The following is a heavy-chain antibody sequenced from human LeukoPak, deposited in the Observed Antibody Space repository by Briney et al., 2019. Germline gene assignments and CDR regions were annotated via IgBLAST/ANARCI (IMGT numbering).Heavy chain of an antibody. V-gene: IGHV4-59*01. CDR2: FYYSGST. D-gene: IGHD3-3*01. CDR3: ARGQRYYDFWSGYYCY. CDR1: GGSITSNY. J-gene: IGHJ4*02. Sequence: SETLSLTCTVSGGSITSNYWTWMRQPPGKGRELSGFFYYSGSTNYSPSLKSRVAISLDTSKNQCSRTLTSVTAADTAVYYCARGQRYYDFWSGYYCYWGQGTLVTVSS.